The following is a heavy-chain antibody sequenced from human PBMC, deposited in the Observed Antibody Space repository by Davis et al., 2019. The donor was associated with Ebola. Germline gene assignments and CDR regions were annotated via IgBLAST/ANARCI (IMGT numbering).Heavy chain of an antibody. V-gene: IGHV6-1*01. CDR2: TYYRSKWYN. CDR1: GDSVSSNSAA. CDR3: AREYCTGGSCYSQYYGMDV. D-gene: IGHD2-15*01. Sequence: SQTLSLTCAISGDSVSSNSAAWNWIRQSPSRGPEWLGRTYYRSKWYNDYAASVKSRMTINADTSKNQFSLQLNSVTPEDTAVYYCAREYCTGGSCYSQYYGMDVWGQGTTVTVSS. J-gene: IGHJ6*02.